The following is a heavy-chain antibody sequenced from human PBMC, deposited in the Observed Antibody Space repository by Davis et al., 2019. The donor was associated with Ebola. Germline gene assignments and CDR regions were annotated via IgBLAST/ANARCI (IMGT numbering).Heavy chain of an antibody. CDR3: ARRPGPYYYYGMDV. Sequence: SETLSLTCTVSGGSISSSTYYWGWIRQPPRKGLEWIGSMYYSGNTYYNPSLKSRVTISVDTSKNQFSLKLSSVTAADTAVYYCARRPGPYYYYGMDVWGQGTTVTVSS. J-gene: IGHJ6*02. D-gene: IGHD1-1*01. V-gene: IGHV4-39*07. CDR1: GGSISSSTYY. CDR2: MYYSGNT.